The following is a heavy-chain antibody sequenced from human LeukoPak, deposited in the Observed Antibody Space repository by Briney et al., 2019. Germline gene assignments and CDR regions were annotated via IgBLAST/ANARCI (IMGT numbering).Heavy chain of an antibody. D-gene: IGHD5-12*01. J-gene: IGHJ1*01. V-gene: IGHV3-23*01. CDR2: ISGSGGTT. Sequence: GGSLRLSCAASGFTFSSYAMSWVRQAPGKGLEWVSGISGSGGTTYYADSVKGRFTISRDNAKNTLYLQMNSLRAEDTAVYYCAKASLPYSFQHWGQGTLVTVSS. CDR3: AKASLPYSFQH. CDR1: GFTFSSYA.